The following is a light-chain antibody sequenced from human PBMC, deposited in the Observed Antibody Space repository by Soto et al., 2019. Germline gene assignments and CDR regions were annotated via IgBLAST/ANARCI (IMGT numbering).Light chain of an antibody. V-gene: IGKV4-1*01. CDR3: QQYYSTLLLT. CDR1: QSVLYTSNNKNY. J-gene: IGKJ4*01. CDR2: WAS. Sequence: DIVMTQSPDSLVVSLGERATINCKSSQSVLYTSNNKNYLAWYQQKPGRPPKLLISWASTRESGVPDRFSGSGSGTDFTLTISSLQAEDVAVYYCQQYYSTLLLTFGGGTKVDIK.